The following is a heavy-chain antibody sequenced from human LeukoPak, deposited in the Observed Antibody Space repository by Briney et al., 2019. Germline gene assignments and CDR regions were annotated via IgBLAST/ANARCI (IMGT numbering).Heavy chain of an antibody. CDR3: ARDGSDYYDSSGYNRYDY. D-gene: IGHD3-22*01. Sequence: GGSLRLSCAASGFTFSDYYMSWIRQAPGKGLEWVSSISSSSSYIYYADSVKGRFTISRDNAKNSLYLQMNSLRAEDTAVYYCARDGSDYYDSSGYNRYDYWGQGTLVTVSS. V-gene: IGHV3-11*06. CDR1: GFTFSDYY. CDR2: ISSSSSYI. J-gene: IGHJ4*02.